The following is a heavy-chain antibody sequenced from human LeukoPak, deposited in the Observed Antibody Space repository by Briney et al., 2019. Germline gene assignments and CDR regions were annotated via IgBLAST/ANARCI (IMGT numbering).Heavy chain of an antibody. CDR3: AKDHGADYYDSSGYYYPKALDY. CDR2: ISYDGTNK. CDR1: GFTFSSYA. D-gene: IGHD3-22*01. V-gene: IGHV3-30*04. J-gene: IGHJ4*02. Sequence: GGSLRLSCAASGFTFSSYAMHWVRQSPGKGLEWVAVISYDGTNKYYADSVKGRFTISRDNSKNTLYLQMNSLRAEDTAVYYCAKDHGADYYDSSGYYYPKALDYWGQGTLVTVSS.